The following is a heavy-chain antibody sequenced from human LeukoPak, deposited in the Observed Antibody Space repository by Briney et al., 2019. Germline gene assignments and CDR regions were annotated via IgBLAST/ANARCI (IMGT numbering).Heavy chain of an antibody. V-gene: IGHV3-23*01. D-gene: IGHD1-26*01. CDR2: ISGSGGST. CDR3: AKVSSGSYATYSFDY. Sequence: TGGSLRLSCAASGFTFSSYAMNWVRQAPGEGLEWVSAISGSGGSTYYADSVKGRFTTSRDNSKNTLYLQMNSLRAEDTAVYYCAKVSSGSYATYSFDYWGQGTLVTVSS. J-gene: IGHJ4*02. CDR1: GFTFSSYA.